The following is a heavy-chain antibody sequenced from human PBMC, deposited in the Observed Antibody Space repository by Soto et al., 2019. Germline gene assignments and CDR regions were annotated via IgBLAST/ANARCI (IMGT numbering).Heavy chain of an antibody. J-gene: IGHJ4*02. CDR3: ASRSSGWYFDY. CDR2: ISGSGGST. V-gene: IGHV3-23*01. CDR1: GFTFSNYA. D-gene: IGHD6-19*01. Sequence: EVQLLESGGGLVQPGGSLRLSCAASGFTFSNYAMNWVRQAPGKGLEWVSVISGSGGSTYYADSVKGRFTISRDNSKHTLYRQMNSLRAEDTAVYYCASRSSGWYFDYWGQGTLVTVSS.